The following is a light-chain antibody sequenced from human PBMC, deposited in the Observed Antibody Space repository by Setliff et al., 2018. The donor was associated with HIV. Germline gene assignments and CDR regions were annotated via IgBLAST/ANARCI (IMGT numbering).Light chain of an antibody. CDR3: SSYARSSTVL. CDR2: EVT. Sequence: QSVLAQPASVSGSPGQSITISCTVTSSDVGSFNLVSWYQQHPGKAPKLILFEVTKRPSGVSTRFSGSKSGNTASLTISGLQAGDEADYYCSSYARSSTVLFGGGTKVTVL. CDR1: SSDVGSFNL. V-gene: IGLV2-23*01. J-gene: IGLJ2*01.